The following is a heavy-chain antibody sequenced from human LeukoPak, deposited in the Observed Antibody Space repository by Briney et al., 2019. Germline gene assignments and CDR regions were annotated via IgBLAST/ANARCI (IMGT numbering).Heavy chain of an antibody. V-gene: IGHV3-30*04. CDR3: ARSAAGGGFDY. D-gene: IGHD6-13*01. J-gene: IGHJ4*02. CDR2: ISYDGSNK. CDR1: GFTFSTYA. Sequence: GRSLRLSCAASGFTFSTYAMHWVRQAPGKGLEWVAVISYDGSNKYYADSVKGRFTISRDNSKNTLYLQMNSLRAEDTAVYYCARSAAGGGFDYWGQGTLVTVSS.